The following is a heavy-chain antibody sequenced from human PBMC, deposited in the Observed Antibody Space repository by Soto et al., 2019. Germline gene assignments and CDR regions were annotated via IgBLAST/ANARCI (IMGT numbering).Heavy chain of an antibody. D-gene: IGHD3-22*01. Sequence: QVELVQSGAEVKQPGSSIKVSCQASEATFRNYAISWVRQAPGQGLEWMGVIIPIFGTANYAQKFQGRVTITADISANTVYLALSSLRSEDTAVYYCASTKYDSSAYYYWYLGLWGRGTLVTVSS. V-gene: IGHV1-69*06. CDR2: IIPIFGTA. J-gene: IGHJ2*01. CDR1: EATFRNYA. CDR3: ASTKYDSSAYYYWYLGL.